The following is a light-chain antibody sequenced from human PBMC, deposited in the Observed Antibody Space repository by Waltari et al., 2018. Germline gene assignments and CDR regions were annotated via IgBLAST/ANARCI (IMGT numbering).Light chain of an antibody. J-gene: IGKJ5*01. Sequence: EIVMTQSPATLSVSPGERATLSCRASQSVSSDLAWYQQKPGQAPRLLFYGASTRATGIPARFSGSGSGTDFTLSISSLQSEDFALYYCQQYNDWPKITFGQGTRLEIK. V-gene: IGKV3-15*01. CDR3: QQYNDWPKIT. CDR1: QSVSSD. CDR2: GAS.